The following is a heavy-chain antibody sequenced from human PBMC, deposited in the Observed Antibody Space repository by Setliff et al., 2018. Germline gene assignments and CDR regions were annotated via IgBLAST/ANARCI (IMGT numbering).Heavy chain of an antibody. CDR1: GYTFTRYG. CDR2: ISAYNGNT. Sequence: GASVKVSCKASGYTFTRYGISWVRQAPGQGLEWMGWISAYNGNTNYAQKLQGRVTMTTDTSTSTAYMELRSLRSDDTAVYYCARVNPTMITFGGVIVIWFDPWGRGTLVTVSS. D-gene: IGHD3-16*02. J-gene: IGHJ5*02. V-gene: IGHV1-18*01. CDR3: ARVNPTMITFGGVIVIWFDP.